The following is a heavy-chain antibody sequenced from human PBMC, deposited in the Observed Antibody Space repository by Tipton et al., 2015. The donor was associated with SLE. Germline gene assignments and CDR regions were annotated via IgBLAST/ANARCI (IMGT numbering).Heavy chain of an antibody. D-gene: IGHD5-24*01. J-gene: IGHJ5*02. V-gene: IGHV4-59*08. CDR3: ARRGSYMGPLQA. CDR1: GGSINNYY. CDR2: VYYSGST. Sequence: TLSLTCTVSGGSINNYYWSWIRQPPGKGLEWIGYVYYSGSTNYSPSPKSRVTISVDTSKNQFSLKLSSVTAADTAVYYCARRGSYMGPLQAWGQGTLVTVSS.